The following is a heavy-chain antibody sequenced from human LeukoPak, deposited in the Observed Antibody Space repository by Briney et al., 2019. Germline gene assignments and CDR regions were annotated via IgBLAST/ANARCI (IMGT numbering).Heavy chain of an antibody. CDR3: ARDTYSSGWYGDWFDP. V-gene: IGHV4-39*02. D-gene: IGHD6-19*01. Sequence: PSETLSLTCTVSGGSISSSSYYWGWLRQPPGRGLEWIGSIYYSGSTYYNPSLKSRVTISVDTSKNQFSLKLSSVTAADTAVYYCARDTYSSGWYGDWFDPWGQGTLVTVSS. CDR2: IYYSGST. J-gene: IGHJ5*02. CDR1: GGSISSSSYY.